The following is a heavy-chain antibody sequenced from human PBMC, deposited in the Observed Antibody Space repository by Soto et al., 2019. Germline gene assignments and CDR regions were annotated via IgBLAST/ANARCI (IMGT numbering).Heavy chain of an antibody. Sequence: ASVKVSCKASGYTFTSYGISWVRQAPGQGLEWMGWISAYNGNTNYAQKLQGRVTMTTDTSTSTAYMELRSLRSDDTAVYYCARDAATMVRGVEAFDIWGQGTMVTVSS. CDR2: ISAYNGNT. CDR1: GYTFTSYG. V-gene: IGHV1-18*01. CDR3: ARDAATMVRGVEAFDI. J-gene: IGHJ3*02. D-gene: IGHD3-10*01.